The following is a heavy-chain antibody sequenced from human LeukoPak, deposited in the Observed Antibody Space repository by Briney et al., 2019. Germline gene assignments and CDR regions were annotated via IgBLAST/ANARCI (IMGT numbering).Heavy chain of an antibody. J-gene: IGHJ4*02. CDR1: GYTFTGYY. D-gene: IGHD3-10*01. CDR2: INPNSGGT. CDR3: ARDTDDYYGSGSYLY. V-gene: IGHV1-2*02. Sequence: ASVKVSCKASGYTFTGYYMHWVRQAPGQGLEWMGWINPNSGGTNYAQKFQGRVTMTRDTSISTAYMELSRLRSDDTAVYYCARDTDDYYGSGSYLYWGQGTLATVSS.